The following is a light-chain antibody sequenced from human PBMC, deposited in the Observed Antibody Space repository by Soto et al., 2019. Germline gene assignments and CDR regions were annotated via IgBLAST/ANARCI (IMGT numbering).Light chain of an antibody. CDR3: SSYAGSNKLGV. CDR2: EVS. CDR1: SSDVGGYNY. Sequence: QSALTQPPSASGSRGQSVTISCTGTSSDVGGYNYVSWYQQHPGKAPKLMIYEVSKRPPGVPDRFSGSKSGNTASLTVSGLQPEDEADYYGSSYAGSNKLGVFGGGTKPTVL. J-gene: IGLJ3*02. V-gene: IGLV2-8*01.